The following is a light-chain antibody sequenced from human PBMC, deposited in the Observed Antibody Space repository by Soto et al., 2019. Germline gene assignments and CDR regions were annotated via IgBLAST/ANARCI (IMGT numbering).Light chain of an antibody. Sequence: EIVLTQSPDTLSLSPGERATLSCMASQSVSNNYLAWYQQKPGQAPRLLIYGAANRATGIPDRFSGSGSGTDFTLTISRLEPEDFAVYYCQQYGSSGTFGQGTKVDIK. J-gene: IGKJ1*01. CDR1: QSVSNNY. CDR3: QQYGSSGT. CDR2: GAA. V-gene: IGKV3-20*01.